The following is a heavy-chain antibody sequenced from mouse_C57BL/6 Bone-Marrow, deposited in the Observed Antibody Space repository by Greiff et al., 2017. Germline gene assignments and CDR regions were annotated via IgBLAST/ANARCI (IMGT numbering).Heavy chain of an antibody. CDR3: TRGYGSSLYAMDY. Sequence: VQLQQSGAELVRPGASVTLSCKASGYTFTDYEMPWVKQTPVHGLEWIGAIDPETGGTAYNQKFKGKAILTADKSSSTAYMELRSLTSEDSAVYYWTRGYGSSLYAMDYWGQGTSVTVSS. D-gene: IGHD1-1*01. V-gene: IGHV1-15*01. J-gene: IGHJ4*01. CDR2: IDPETGGT. CDR1: GYTFTDYE.